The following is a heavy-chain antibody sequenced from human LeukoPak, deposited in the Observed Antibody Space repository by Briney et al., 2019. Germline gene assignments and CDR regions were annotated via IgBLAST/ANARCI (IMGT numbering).Heavy chain of an antibody. D-gene: IGHD6-6*01. Sequence: GGSLRLSCAASGSTFSSHAMSWVRQAPGKGLEWVSSISGSGGSTYFADFVKGRFNLSRDSSKNSLYLQMNSLRADDTAVYYCAKGFFASSPFPLDYWGQGTLVTVSS. CDR3: AKGFFASSPFPLDY. CDR2: ISGSGGST. V-gene: IGHV3-23*01. J-gene: IGHJ4*02. CDR1: GSTFSSHA.